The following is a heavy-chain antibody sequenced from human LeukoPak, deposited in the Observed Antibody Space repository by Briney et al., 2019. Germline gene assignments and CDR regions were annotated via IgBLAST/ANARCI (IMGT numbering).Heavy chain of an antibody. V-gene: IGHV4-59*01. CDR2: VYSSGST. CDR1: GGSINSYY. CDR3: ARDTRDGYRDAFDI. D-gene: IGHD5-24*01. Sequence: PSETLSLTCTVSGGSINSYYWNWIRQPPGKGLGWIGYVYSSGSTNYSPSLKSRVTISVDTSRSQFSLKLNSVTAADTAVYYCARDTRDGYRDAFDIWGQGTVVSVSS. J-gene: IGHJ3*02.